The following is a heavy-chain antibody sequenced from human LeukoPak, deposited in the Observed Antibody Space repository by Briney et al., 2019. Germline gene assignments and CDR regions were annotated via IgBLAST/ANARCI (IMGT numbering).Heavy chain of an antibody. V-gene: IGHV1-69*05. D-gene: IGHD6-13*01. CDR1: GGTFSSYA. J-gene: IGHJ6*03. Sequence: GASVKVSCKASGGTFSSYAISWVRQAPGQGLEWMGGIIPIFGTANYAQKFQGRVTITTDESTSTAYMELSSLRSEDTAVYYCARGIRLADRNYYYYYMDVWGKGTTVTVSS. CDR2: IIPIFGTA. CDR3: ARGIRLADRNYYYYYMDV.